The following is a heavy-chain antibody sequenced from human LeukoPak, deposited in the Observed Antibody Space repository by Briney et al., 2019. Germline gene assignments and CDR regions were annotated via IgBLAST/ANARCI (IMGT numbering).Heavy chain of an antibody. V-gene: IGHV3-7*01. J-gene: IGHJ1*01. D-gene: IGHD6-13*01. CDR1: GITFSSLW. CDR3: ATSTYSSSWYYFQH. Sequence: GGSLRLSCAASGITFSSLWMSWFRQAPSKGLEWVADIKHDGSEEHYVASVKGRFTISRDNAKLYLQMNSLRAEDTAVYYCATSTYSSSWYYFQHWGQGTLVTVSS. CDR2: IKHDGSEE.